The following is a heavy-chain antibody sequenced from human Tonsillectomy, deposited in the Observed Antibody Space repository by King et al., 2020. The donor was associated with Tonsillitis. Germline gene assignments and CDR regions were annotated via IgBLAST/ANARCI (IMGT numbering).Heavy chain of an antibody. V-gene: IGHV4-4*07. CDR3: ARELTWYDYHSSGNDVYHYYYMDV. CDR2: VYSSGST. J-gene: IGHJ6*03. Sequence: QLQESGPGLVKPSETLSLTCTVSSGSISSYYWTWIRQPAGKGLEWIGRVYSSGSTNYNSSLKSRVTLSVDTSKNQFSLKLTSVTVADAAVYYCARELTWYDYHSSGNDVYHYYYMDVWGKGTTVTVSS. D-gene: IGHD3-22*01. CDR1: SGSISSYY.